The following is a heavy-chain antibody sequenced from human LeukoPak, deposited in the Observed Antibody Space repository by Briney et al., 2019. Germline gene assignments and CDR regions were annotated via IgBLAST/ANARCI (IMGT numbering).Heavy chain of an antibody. D-gene: IGHD5-24*01. CDR3: ARDPRDGYRNDAFDI. CDR1: GYTFTSYG. J-gene: IGHJ3*02. Sequence: GASVKVSCKASGYTFTSYGISWVRQAPGQGLEWMGWISAYNGNTHYAQTLQGRVTMTTDTSTSTAYMELRSLRSDDTAVYYCARDPRDGYRNDAFDIWGQGTMVTVSS. V-gene: IGHV1-18*01. CDR2: ISAYNGNT.